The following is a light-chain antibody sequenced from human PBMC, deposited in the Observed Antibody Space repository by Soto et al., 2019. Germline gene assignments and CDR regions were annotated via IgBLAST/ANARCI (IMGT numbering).Light chain of an antibody. CDR2: EVS. V-gene: IGLV2-14*01. J-gene: IGLJ1*01. Sequence: QAARAQPAWVSGSTSESVAISCTGTSSDVGNYKYVSWYQQHPGKAPRVMIYEVSNRPSGVSNRFSGSKSGNTASLTISGLQAEDEADYYCSSYTNTTNLLVFGTGTKVTVL. CDR1: SSDVGNYKY. CDR3: SSYTNTTNLLV.